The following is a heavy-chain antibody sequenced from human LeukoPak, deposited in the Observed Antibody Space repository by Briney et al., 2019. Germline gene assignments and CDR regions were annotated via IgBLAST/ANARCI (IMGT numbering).Heavy chain of an antibody. J-gene: IGHJ3*02. Sequence: PGGSLRLSCAASGFTFRSYSMNWVRQAPGKGLEWVSSISSSSSYIYYADSMKGRITISRDNAKNSLYLQMNSLRAEDAAVYYCARAERLLEWDDAFDIWGQGTMVTVSS. D-gene: IGHD3-3*01. CDR3: ARAERLLEWDDAFDI. V-gene: IGHV3-21*01. CDR1: GFTFRSYS. CDR2: ISSSSSYI.